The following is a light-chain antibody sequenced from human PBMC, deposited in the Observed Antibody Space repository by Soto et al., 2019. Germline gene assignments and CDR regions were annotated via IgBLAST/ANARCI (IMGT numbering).Light chain of an antibody. J-gene: IGKJ1*01. Sequence: EIQMTQSPSSLSASVGDRVTITCRASQSISSYLNWYQQKPGKAPKLLIYAASSLQSGVPSKFSGSGSGTDFTLTISSLQPEDFATYYCQQSYSTPWTFGQGTNVEIK. CDR3: QQSYSTPWT. CDR1: QSISSY. V-gene: IGKV1-39*01. CDR2: AAS.